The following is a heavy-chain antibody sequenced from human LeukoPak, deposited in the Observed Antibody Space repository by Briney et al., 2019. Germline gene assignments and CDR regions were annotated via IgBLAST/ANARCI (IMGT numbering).Heavy chain of an antibody. J-gene: IGHJ6*02. CDR1: GFTVSSNY. V-gene: IGHV3-66*01. Sequence: GGSLRLSCAASGFTVSSNYMSWVRRAPGKGLEWVSVISSGGSTYYADSVKGRFTISRDNSKNTLYLQMNSLRAEDTAVYYCARDLRYFDWLLRRNEDYGMDVWGQGTTVTVSS. CDR3: ARDLRYFDWLLRRNEDYGMDV. D-gene: IGHD3-9*01. CDR2: ISSGGST.